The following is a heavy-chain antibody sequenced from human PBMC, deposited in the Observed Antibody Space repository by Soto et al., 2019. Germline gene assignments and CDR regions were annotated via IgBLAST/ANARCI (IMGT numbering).Heavy chain of an antibody. CDR3: AGAYAAITPGDY. J-gene: IGHJ4*02. CDR1: GFTFSSDA. Sequence: QVQLVESGGGVVQPGRSLRLSCAAAGFTFSSDAMHWVRQALGKGLEWVAVISYDGSKKYYADSVKGSFTISRDNSKNAPYLQMNSLRAEDTAVYYCAGAYAAITPGDYWGQGTLVTVSS. D-gene: IGHD2-8*01. CDR2: ISYDGSKK. V-gene: IGHV3-30-3*01.